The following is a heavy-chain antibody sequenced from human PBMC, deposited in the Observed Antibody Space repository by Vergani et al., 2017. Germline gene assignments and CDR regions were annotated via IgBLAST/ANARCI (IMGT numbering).Heavy chain of an antibody. CDR1: GFTFTAHG. CDR3: ATKGHYGDFPSGH. CDR2: ISGQNFRT. Sequence: EVQLLESGGGSAQPGESLRLSCVASGFTFTAHGLNWVRQAPGKGLEWVSGISGQNFRTHYADSVKGRFTISRDDSRNTLYLQMNRLRREDTAVYYCATKGHYGDFPSGHWGPGTLVTVSS. D-gene: IGHD4-17*01. V-gene: IGHV3-23*01. J-gene: IGHJ4*02.